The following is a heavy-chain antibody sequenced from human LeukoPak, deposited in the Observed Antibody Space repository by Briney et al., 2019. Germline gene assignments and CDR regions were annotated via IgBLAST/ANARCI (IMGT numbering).Heavy chain of an antibody. Sequence: GGSLRLSCAASGFTFSSYWMSWVRQAPGKGLEWVANIKQDGSEKYYVDSVKGRFTISRDNAKNSLHLQMNSLRAEDTPVYYCSFLLGHALDIWGQGTMVTVSS. CDR3: SFLLGHALDI. D-gene: IGHD3-10*01. CDR1: GFTFSSYW. J-gene: IGHJ3*02. V-gene: IGHV3-7*02. CDR2: IKQDGSEK.